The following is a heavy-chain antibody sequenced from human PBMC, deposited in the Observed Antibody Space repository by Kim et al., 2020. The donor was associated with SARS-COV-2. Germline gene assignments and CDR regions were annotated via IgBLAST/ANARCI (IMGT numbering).Heavy chain of an antibody. D-gene: IGHD5-12*01. CDR1: GDSISSSSHY. V-gene: IGHV4-39*01. CDR3: ARHGGSREMATIIP. Sequence: SETLSLTCSFSGDSISSSSHYWGWIRQPPGKGLEWIGSIYYDGSTYYTPSLKSRVTISVDAPKNQFSLKLSSVTAADTAMYYCARHGGSREMATIIPWGQGTLVTVSS. J-gene: IGHJ5*02. CDR2: IYYDGST.